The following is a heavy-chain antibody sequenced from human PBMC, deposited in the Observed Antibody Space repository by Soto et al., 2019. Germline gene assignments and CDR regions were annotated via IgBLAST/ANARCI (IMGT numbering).Heavy chain of an antibody. CDR3: ARGTIAGGEAIRGFDP. D-gene: IGHD6-13*01. CDR1: GFTFSTYW. Sequence: GGSLRLSCAASGFTFSTYWMHWVRQAPGKGLVWVSRINSDGSSTKYADSVKGQFTISRDNAKNTLYLQMNSLRAEDTAVYYCARGTIAGGEAIRGFDPWGQGTLVTVSS. J-gene: IGHJ5*01. V-gene: IGHV3-74*03. CDR2: INSDGSST.